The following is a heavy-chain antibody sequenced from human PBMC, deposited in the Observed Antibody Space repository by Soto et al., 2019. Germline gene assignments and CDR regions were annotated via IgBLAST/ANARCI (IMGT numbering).Heavy chain of an antibody. D-gene: IGHD3-10*01. CDR3: ARDIASYAYGEGY. Sequence: PXATLSLPCSVSGGSINSYWWSGIRQSAGKGLEWIGRAYSSGTTDYNPSLNSRATLSVETSKNQFSLKLSSVTAADTAVYYCARDIASYAYGEGYWGQGIQVTVSS. V-gene: IGHV4-4*07. CDR2: AYSSGTT. CDR1: GGSINSYW. J-gene: IGHJ4*02.